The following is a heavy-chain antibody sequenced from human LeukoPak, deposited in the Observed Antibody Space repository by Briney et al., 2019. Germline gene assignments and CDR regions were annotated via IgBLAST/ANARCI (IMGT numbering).Heavy chain of an antibody. J-gene: IGHJ4*02. D-gene: IGHD3-10*01. Sequence: PGGSLRLSCAGSGFTFSNYGMHWVRQAPGKGPEWVAVISYDGTNKYYADSVKGRSTISRDNSKNTLYLQMNSLRAEDTAVYYCAKDRGLDYYGSGSYFPPPLFDYWGQGTLVTVSS. V-gene: IGHV3-30*18. CDR2: ISYDGTNK. CDR3: AKDRGLDYYGSGSYFPPPLFDY. CDR1: GFTFSNYG.